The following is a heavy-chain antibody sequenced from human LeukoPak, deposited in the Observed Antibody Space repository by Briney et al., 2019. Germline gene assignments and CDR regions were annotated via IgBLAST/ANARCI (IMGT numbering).Heavy chain of an antibody. CDR1: GFTFSSYA. CDR3: ASYCGTTSCYASGDY. Sequence: GGSLRLSCAASGFTFSSYAMSWVRQAPGKGLEWVSAISGSGGSTYYADSVKGRFTISRDNSKNTVFLQMNSLRAEDTAVYYCASYCGTTSCYASGDYWGQGTLVTVSS. V-gene: IGHV3-23*01. CDR2: ISGSGGST. D-gene: IGHD2-2*01. J-gene: IGHJ4*02.